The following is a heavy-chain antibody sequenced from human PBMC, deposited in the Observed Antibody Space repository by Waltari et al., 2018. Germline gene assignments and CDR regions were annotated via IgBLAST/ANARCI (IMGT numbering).Heavy chain of an antibody. V-gene: IGHV3-23*01. CDR1: GFTFSSYA. J-gene: IGHJ6*02. CDR2: ISGGGGMP. Sequence: EVQLLESGGGLVQPGGSLRLSCAASGFTFSSYAMRWVRPATGKVVLRFVLISGGGGMPYYADSLKGLFTIARDNSENTLYLQMTSLRAEDTAVYYCAKGRNYYYYGMDVWGQGTTVTVSS. CDR3: AKGRNYYYYGMDV.